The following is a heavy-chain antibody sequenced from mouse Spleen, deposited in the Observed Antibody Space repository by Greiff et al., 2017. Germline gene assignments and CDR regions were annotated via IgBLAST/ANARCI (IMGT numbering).Heavy chain of an antibody. CDR1: GYTFTDYY. D-gene: IGHD4-1*01. CDR2: INPNNGGT. CDR3: AVTGTGFAY. Sequence: EVQLQQSGPELVKPGASVKISCKASGYTFTDYYMNWVKQSHGKSLEWIGDINPNNGGTSYNQKFKGKATLTVDKSSSTAYMELRSLTSEDSAVYYCAVTGTGFAYWGQGTLVTVSA. J-gene: IGHJ3*01. V-gene: IGHV1-26*01.